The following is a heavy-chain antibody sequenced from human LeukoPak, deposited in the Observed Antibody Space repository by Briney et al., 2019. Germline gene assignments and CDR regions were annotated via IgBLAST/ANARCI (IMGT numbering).Heavy chain of an antibody. J-gene: IGHJ4*02. D-gene: IGHD5-24*01. Sequence: PGGSLRLSCAASGFTFSNAWMSWVRQAPGKGLEWVGRIKSKTDGGTTDYAAPVKGRFTISRDDSKNTLYLQMNSLKTEDKAVYYCTTAPLGSGWLIDYWGQGTLVTVSS. CDR3: TTAPLGSGWLIDY. V-gene: IGHV3-15*01. CDR2: IKSKTDGGTT. CDR1: GFTFSNAW.